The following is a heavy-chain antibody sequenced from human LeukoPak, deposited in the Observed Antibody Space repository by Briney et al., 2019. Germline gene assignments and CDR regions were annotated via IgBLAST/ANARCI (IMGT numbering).Heavy chain of an antibody. CDR2: ISSNKGNT. CDR1: GYVFSCYG. J-gene: IGHJ5*02. CDR3: VRDIQWRFDP. V-gene: IGHV1-18*01. D-gene: IGHD2-8*01. Sequence: ASVKLSFKCSGYVFSCYGMNCGFPVPGQGLEWMGWISSNKGNTNYAQRLQSRVTMTTDTSTSTAYMELRSLRSDDTAIYYCVRDIQWRFDPWGQGTLVTVSS.